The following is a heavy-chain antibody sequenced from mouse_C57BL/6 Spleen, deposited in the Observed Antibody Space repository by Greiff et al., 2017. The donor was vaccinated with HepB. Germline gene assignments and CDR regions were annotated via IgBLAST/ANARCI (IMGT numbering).Heavy chain of an antibody. CDR1: GYTFTSYG. CDR3: ARGGYGSIYFDY. Sequence: VQLVESGAELARPGASVKLSCKASGYTFTSYGISWVKQRTGQGLEWIGEIYPRSGNTYYNEKFKGKATLTADKSSSTAYMELRSLTSEDSAVYFCARGGYGSIYFDYWGQGTTLTVSS. D-gene: IGHD1-1*01. J-gene: IGHJ2*01. V-gene: IGHV1-81*01. CDR2: IYPRSGNT.